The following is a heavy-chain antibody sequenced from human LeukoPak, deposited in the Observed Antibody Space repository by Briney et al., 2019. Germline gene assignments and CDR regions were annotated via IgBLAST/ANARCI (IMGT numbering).Heavy chain of an antibody. D-gene: IGHD3-10*01. J-gene: IGHJ4*02. CDR1: GGSFSGYC. V-gene: IGHV4-34*01. CDR3: ARSEGSGSTVLHY. CDR2: INHSGTT. Sequence: NASETLSLTCAVYGGSFSGYCWTLIRQPPGKGLEWIGEINHSGTTNYNPSLKSRVTISVDTSKNQFSLKLSSVTAADTAVYYCARSEGSGSTVLHYWGQGTLVTVSS.